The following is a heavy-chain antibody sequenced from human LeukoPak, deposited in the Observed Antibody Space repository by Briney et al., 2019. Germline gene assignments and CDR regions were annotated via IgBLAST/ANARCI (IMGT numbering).Heavy chain of an antibody. V-gene: IGHV3-23*01. J-gene: IGHJ6*02. CDR2: ISGSGGST. D-gene: IGHD3-10*01. Sequence: GGSLRLSCAASGFTFSSYAMSWVRQAPGKGLEWVSAISGSGGSTYCADSVKGRFTISRDNSKNTLYLQMNSLRAEDTAVYYCANSMVRGVAYYYYGMDVWGQGTTVTVSS. CDR3: ANSMVRGVAYYYYGMDV. CDR1: GFTFSSYA.